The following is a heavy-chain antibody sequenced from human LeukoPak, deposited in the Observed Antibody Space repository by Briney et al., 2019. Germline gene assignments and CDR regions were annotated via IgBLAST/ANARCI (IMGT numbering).Heavy chain of an antibody. D-gene: IGHD3-22*01. Sequence: PGGSLRLSCAASGFTFSSYNMNWVRQAPGKGLEWVSSITSGSSYRFYADSVKGRFTISRDNAKNSLYLQMNSLRAEDTALYYCARLDSSGYYYYYYMDVWGKGTTVTVSS. J-gene: IGHJ6*03. CDR2: ITSGSSYR. CDR1: GFTFSSYN. CDR3: ARLDSSGYYYYYYMDV. V-gene: IGHV3-21*04.